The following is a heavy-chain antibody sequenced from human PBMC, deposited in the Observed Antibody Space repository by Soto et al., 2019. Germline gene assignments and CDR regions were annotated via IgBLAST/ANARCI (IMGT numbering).Heavy chain of an antibody. CDR1: GASISGFY. Sequence: PSETLSLTCTVSGASISGFYWSWIRKSAGKGLEWIGRVYATGTTDYNPSLKSRVMMSVDTSNKQFSLKLRSVTDADTTVYYCVRDGTKTLRDWFDPWGQGISVTVSS. CDR2: VYATGTT. J-gene: IGHJ5*02. CDR3: VRDGTKTLRDWFDP. V-gene: IGHV4-4*07. D-gene: IGHD1-1*01.